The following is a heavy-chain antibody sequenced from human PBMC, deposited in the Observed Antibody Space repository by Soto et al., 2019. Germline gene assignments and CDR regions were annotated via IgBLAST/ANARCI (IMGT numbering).Heavy chain of an antibody. Sequence: EVQLVESGGGLVQPGGSLRLSCAASGFTVSSNYMSWVRQAPGKGLEWVSVIYSGGSTYYADSVKGRFTISRDNSKNTMYLQMNSLRAEDTAVYYCARDRIAVAVKPEYCQHWCQGTLVTVSS. J-gene: IGHJ1*01. CDR2: IYSGGST. D-gene: IGHD6-19*01. V-gene: IGHV3-66*01. CDR3: ARDRIAVAVKPEYCQH. CDR1: GFTVSSNY.